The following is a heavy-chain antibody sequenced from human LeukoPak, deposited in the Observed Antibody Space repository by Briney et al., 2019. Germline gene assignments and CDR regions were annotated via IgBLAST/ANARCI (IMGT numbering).Heavy chain of an antibody. D-gene: IGHD5-18*01. Sequence: GGSLRLSCAASGFTVSSNYMSWVRQAPGKGLEWVSVIYSGGSTYYADSVKGRFTISRDNSKNTLYLQMNSLRAEDTAVYYCARVQGGGYSYGWQSFDYWGQGTLVTVSS. J-gene: IGHJ4*02. CDR2: IYSGGST. V-gene: IGHV3-66*01. CDR3: ARVQGGGYSYGWQSFDY. CDR1: GFTVSSNY.